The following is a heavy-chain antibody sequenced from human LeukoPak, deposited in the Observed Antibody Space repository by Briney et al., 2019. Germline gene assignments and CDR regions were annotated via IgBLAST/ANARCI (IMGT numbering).Heavy chain of an antibody. D-gene: IGHD4-17*01. Sequence: ASVKVSCKASGYTFTGYYMHWVRQAPGQGLEWMGWINPNSGGTNYAQKFQGWVTMTRDTSISTAYMELSRLRSDDTAVYYCARDLVRHGMGGVASVTTSLGYWGQGTLVTVSS. J-gene: IGHJ4*02. CDR1: GYTFTGYY. CDR2: INPNSGGT. V-gene: IGHV1-2*04. CDR3: ARDLVRHGMGGVASVTTSLGY.